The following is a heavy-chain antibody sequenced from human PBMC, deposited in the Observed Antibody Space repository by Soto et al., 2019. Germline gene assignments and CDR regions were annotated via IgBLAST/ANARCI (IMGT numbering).Heavy chain of an antibody. CDR2: IIPIFGTA. D-gene: IGHD5-12*01. V-gene: IGHV1-69*06. CDR1: GATFSSYA. CDR3: ARDFGYGLDAFDI. J-gene: IGHJ3*02. Sequence: QVQLVQSGAEVKKPGSSVKVSCKASGATFSSYAISWVRQAPGQGLEWMGGIIPIFGTANYAQKFQGRVTITADKFTSTGYRELSSLRSEDTAVYYCARDFGYGLDAFDICVQGTMVTVSS.